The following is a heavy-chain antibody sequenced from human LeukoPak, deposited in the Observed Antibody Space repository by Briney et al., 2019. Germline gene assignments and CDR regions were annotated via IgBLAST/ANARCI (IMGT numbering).Heavy chain of an antibody. V-gene: IGHV1-46*01. CDR1: GYSFTSNY. J-gene: IGHJ4*02. Sequence: GASVKVSCKASGYSFTSNYIHWVRQAPGQGLEWMGMIYSSDGSTSYAQKFQGRVTVTRDTSTSTVHMELSGLRSEDTAVYYCARDQEAFDYWGQGTLVTVSS. CDR3: ARDQEAFDY. CDR2: IYSSDGST.